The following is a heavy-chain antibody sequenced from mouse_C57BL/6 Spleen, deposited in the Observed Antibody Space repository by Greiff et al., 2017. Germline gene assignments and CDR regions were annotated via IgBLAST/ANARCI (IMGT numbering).Heavy chain of an antibody. J-gene: IGHJ4*01. D-gene: IGHD2-5*01. Sequence: QVQLKESGAELAKPGASVKLSCKASGYTFTSYWMHWVKQRPGQGLEWIGYINPSSGYTKYNQKFKDKATLTADKSSSTAYMQLSSLKYEDSAVYYCARGGSNYGYAMDYWGQGTSVTVSS. V-gene: IGHV1-7*01. CDR2: INPSSGYT. CDR3: ARGGSNYGYAMDY. CDR1: GYTFTSYW.